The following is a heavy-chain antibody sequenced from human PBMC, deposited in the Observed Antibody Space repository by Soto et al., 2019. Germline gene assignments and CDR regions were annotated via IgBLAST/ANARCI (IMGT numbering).Heavy chain of an antibody. J-gene: IGHJ5*02. V-gene: IGHV6-1*01. D-gene: IGHD6-13*01. CDR3: ARESLGIAAAVNLFDP. CDR1: GDSVSGNSAA. CDR2: TYYRSKWYN. Sequence: SKTLSLTCAISGDSVSGNSAAWNWIRQSPSRGLEWLGRTYYRSKWYNDYAVSVKSRITINPDTSKNQFSLRLNSVTPEDTAVYYCARESLGIAAAVNLFDPWGQATLVTLST.